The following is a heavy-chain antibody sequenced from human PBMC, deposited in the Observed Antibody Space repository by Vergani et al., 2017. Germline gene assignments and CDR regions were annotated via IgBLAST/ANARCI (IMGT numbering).Heavy chain of an antibody. CDR2: ISYDGSNK. Sequence: VQLVESGGGLVKPGRSLRLSCTASGFTFGDYAMSWFRQAPGKGLEWVAVISYDGSNKYYADSVKGRFTISRDNSKNTLYLQMNSLRAEDTAVYYCAAISGKTTFDLWGRGTLVTVSS. CDR1: GFTFGDYA. J-gene: IGHJ2*01. CDR3: AAISGKTTFDL. V-gene: IGHV3-30-3*01. D-gene: IGHD3-10*01.